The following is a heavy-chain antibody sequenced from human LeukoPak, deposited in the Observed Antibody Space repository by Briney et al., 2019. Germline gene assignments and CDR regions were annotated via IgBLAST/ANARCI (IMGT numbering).Heavy chain of an antibody. CDR1: GYTLTELS. Sequence: ASVKVSCKVSGYTLTELSMYWVRQAPGKGLEWMGGFDPEDGETIYAQKFQGRVTMTEDTSTDTAYMELSSLRSEDTAVYYCATRGDDYYGSGSWYFDYWGQGTQVTVSS. D-gene: IGHD3-10*01. J-gene: IGHJ4*02. CDR2: FDPEDGET. V-gene: IGHV1-24*01. CDR3: ATRGDDYYGSGSWYFDY.